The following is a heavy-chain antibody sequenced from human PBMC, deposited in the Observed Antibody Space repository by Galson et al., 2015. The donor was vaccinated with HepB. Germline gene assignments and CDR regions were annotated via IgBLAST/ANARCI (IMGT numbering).Heavy chain of an antibody. CDR3: ARAGHYGGKGNWFDF. CDR1: GFTVGASY. J-gene: IGHJ5*01. CDR2: IYDGGSI. V-gene: IGHV3-66*02. Sequence: SLRLSCAASGFTVGASYMSWVRQAPGKGLEWVSVIYDGGSIYYADFAKGRFSISRDNSKNTLYLRMGGLRAEDTAVYYCARAGHYGGKGNWFDFWGQGTLVTVSS. D-gene: IGHD4-23*01.